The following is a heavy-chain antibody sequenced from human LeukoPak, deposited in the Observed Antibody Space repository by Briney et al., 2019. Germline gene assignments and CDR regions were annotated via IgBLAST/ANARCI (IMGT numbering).Heavy chain of an antibody. J-gene: IGHJ2*01. Sequence: SETLSLTCAVSGGSISSYYWTWIRQPPGKGLEWIGYIYYSGSTNYNPSLKSRVTISVDTSKNQFSLKLSSVTAADTAVYYCARNTWGAYCGGDCYDWYFDLWGRGTLVTVSS. CDR1: GGSISSYY. CDR2: IYYSGST. V-gene: IGHV4-59*01. D-gene: IGHD2-21*02. CDR3: ARNTWGAYCGGDCYDWYFDL.